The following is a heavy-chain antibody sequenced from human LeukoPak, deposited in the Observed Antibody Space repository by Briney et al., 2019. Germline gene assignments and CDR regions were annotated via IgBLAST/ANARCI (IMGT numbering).Heavy chain of an antibody. CDR2: INHSGST. CDR3: ARGLVGAAGSRSDY. Sequence: SETLSLTCAVYGGSFSGYYWSWIRQPPGKGLEWIGEINHSGSTNYNPSLKSRVTISVDTSKNQFSLKLSSVTAADTAVYYCARGLVGAAGSRSDYWGQGTLVTVPS. CDR1: GGSFSGYY. J-gene: IGHJ4*02. V-gene: IGHV4-34*01. D-gene: IGHD6-13*01.